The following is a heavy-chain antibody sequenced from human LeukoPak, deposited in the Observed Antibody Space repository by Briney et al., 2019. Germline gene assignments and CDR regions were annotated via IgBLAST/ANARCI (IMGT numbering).Heavy chain of an antibody. CDR1: GGSFSGYY. V-gene: IGHV4-34*11. Sequence: SETLSLTCAVYGGSFSGYYWSWIRQPPGKGLEWIGYIYYSGSTNYNPSLKSRVTLSVDTSKNQFSLKLSSVTAADTAVYYCARGFGELLSDFQHWGQGTLVTVSS. CDR2: IYYSGST. CDR3: ARGFGELLSDFQH. D-gene: IGHD3-10*01. J-gene: IGHJ1*01.